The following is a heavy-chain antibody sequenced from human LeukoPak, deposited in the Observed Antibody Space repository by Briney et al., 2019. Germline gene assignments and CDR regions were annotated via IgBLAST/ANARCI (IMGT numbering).Heavy chain of an antibody. V-gene: IGHV4-59*12. CDR1: GGSISSYY. CDR2: IYYSGST. D-gene: IGHD3-10*01. CDR3: AGGEYYYGSGSYQEYYFDY. J-gene: IGHJ4*02. Sequence: SETLSLTCTVSGGSISSYYWSWIRQPPGKGLEWIGYIYYSGSTNYNPSLKSRVTISVDTSKNQFSLKLSSVTAADTAVYYCAGGEYYYGSGSYQEYYFDYWGQGTLVTVSS.